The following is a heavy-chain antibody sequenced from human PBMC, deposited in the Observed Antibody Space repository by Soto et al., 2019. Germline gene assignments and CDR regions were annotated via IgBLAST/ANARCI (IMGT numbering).Heavy chain of an antibody. CDR2: MNPNSGNT. V-gene: IGHV1-8*01. J-gene: IGHJ4*02. Sequence: GASVKVSCKASGYTFTSYDINWVRQATGQGLEWMGWMNPNSGNTGYAQKFQGRVTMTRNTSISTAYMELSSLRSEDTAVYYCARDSVIAAAEFHYSGQGTLLTLSS. CDR1: GYTFTSYD. D-gene: IGHD6-13*01. CDR3: ARDSVIAAAEFHY.